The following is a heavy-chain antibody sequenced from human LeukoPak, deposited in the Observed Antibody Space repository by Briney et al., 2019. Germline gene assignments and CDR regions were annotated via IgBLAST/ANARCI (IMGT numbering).Heavy chain of an antibody. Sequence: ASVKVSCKASGYLFTGYYIHWVRQAPGQGLEWMGRFNPNSGATNYAQNFQGRVTMTRDTSISTAYMELNRLRSDDTAVYYYARGRGSGSQPRSNYFDPWGQGTLVTVSS. CDR2: FNPNSGAT. CDR1: GYLFTGYY. D-gene: IGHD3-10*01. CDR3: ARGRGSGSQPRSNYFDP. V-gene: IGHV1-2*02. J-gene: IGHJ5*02.